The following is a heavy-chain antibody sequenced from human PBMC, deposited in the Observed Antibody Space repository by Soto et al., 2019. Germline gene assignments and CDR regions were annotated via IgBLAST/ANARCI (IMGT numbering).Heavy chain of an antibody. J-gene: IGHJ6*04. CDR2: INHSGST. V-gene: IGHV4-34*01. Sequence: NPSETRSRTCSFYVWCFIGDYCSLILEPPVNWLEWIGEINHSGSTNYNPSLKSRVTISVDTSKNQFSLKLSSVTAADTAVYYCARVGPFPLNTRGYYYGMEVWGKRNTVSVSS. CDR3: ARVGPFPLNTRGYYYGMEV. CDR1: VWCFIGDY. D-gene: IGHD2-2*01.